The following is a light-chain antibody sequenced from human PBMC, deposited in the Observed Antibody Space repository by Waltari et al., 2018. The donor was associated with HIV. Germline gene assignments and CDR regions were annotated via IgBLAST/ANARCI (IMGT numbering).Light chain of an antibody. V-gene: IGLV1-36*01. CDR1: HSNIGNNA. Sequence: QSVLTQPPSLSEAPRQWVTISCSGSHSNIGNNAVNWYQQLPGKAPKLLIYYNDLLPSGVSDRFSGSRSGTSASLAISGLQSEDEAHYYCASWDDRLNGWVFGGGTQLTVL. J-gene: IGLJ3*02. CDR3: ASWDDRLNGWV. CDR2: YND.